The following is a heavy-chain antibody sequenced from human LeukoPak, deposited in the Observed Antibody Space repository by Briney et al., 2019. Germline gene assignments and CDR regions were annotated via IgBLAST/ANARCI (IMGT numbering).Heavy chain of an antibody. CDR1: GYTFTNYG. J-gene: IGHJ4*02. CDR3: ARDPGYCSSTSCYGGGYSSSWPPFDY. V-gene: IGHV1-18*01. Sequence: GALVKVSCKASGYTFTNYGIIWVRQAPGQGLEWMGLISPYNGDTNYAQKLQGRVTMTTDTSTSTAYMELRSLRSDDTAVYYCARDPGYCSSTSCYGGGYSSSWPPFDYWGQGALVTVSS. D-gene: IGHD2-2*01. CDR2: ISPYNGDT.